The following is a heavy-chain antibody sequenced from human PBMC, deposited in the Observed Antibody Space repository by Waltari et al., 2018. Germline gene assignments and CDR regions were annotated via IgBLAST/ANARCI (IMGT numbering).Heavy chain of an antibody. CDR2: ISGSGGST. V-gene: IGHV3-23*01. D-gene: IGHD3-10*01. Sequence: EVQLLESGGGLVQPGVSLRLSCAASGFTFRRHAMSWVRQAPGKGLEWGSAISGSGGSTYYADPVKGRFTISRDNSKNTLYLQMNSLRAEDTAVYYCAKDPGDLQLRDYWGQGTLVTVSS. J-gene: IGHJ4*02. CDR1: GFTFRRHA. CDR3: AKDPGDLQLRDY.